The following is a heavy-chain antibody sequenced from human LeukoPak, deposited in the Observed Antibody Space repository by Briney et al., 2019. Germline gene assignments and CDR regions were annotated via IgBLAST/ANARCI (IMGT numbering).Heavy chain of an antibody. CDR3: AVIVGARSFDF. D-gene: IGHD1-26*01. Sequence: PGGSLRLSCAASGFSFSDNHMDWVRQAPGKGLEWVGRVRTKARSYTTEYAASVKGRFTISRDDSMNSLYLQMRSLKTEDTAVYYCAVIVGARSFDFWGQGTLVTVSS. J-gene: IGHJ4*02. CDR2: VRTKARSYTT. V-gene: IGHV3-72*01. CDR1: GFSFSDNH.